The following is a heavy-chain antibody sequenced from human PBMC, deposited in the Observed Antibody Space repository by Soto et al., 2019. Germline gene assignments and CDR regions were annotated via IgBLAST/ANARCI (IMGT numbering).Heavy chain of an antibody. Sequence: GGSLRLSCAASGFTFSSYSMNWVRQAPGKGLEWVSYISSSSSTIYYADSVKGRFTISRDNAKNSLYLQMNSLRDEDTAVYYCARDQVVVAATSGLDYWGQGTLVTVSS. V-gene: IGHV3-48*02. D-gene: IGHD2-15*01. CDR3: ARDQVVVAATSGLDY. J-gene: IGHJ4*02. CDR2: ISSSSSTI. CDR1: GFTFSSYS.